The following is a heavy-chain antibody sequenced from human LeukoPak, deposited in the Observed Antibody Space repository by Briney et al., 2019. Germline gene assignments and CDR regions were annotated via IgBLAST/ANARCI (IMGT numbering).Heavy chain of an antibody. CDR3: ASVPFCGNSGIDY. J-gene: IGHJ4*02. D-gene: IGHD2-21*02. Sequence: SETLSLTCTVSGGSISSSSYYWGWIRQPPGKGLEWIGSIYYSGSTYYNPSLKSRVTISVDTSKNQFSLKLSSVTAEDTAVYYCASVPFCGNSGIDYWGQGTMVTVSS. CDR1: GGSISSSSYY. CDR2: IYYSGST. V-gene: IGHV4-39*01.